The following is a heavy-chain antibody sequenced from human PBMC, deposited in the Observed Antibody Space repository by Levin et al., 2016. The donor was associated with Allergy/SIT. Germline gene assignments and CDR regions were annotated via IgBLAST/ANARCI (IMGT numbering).Heavy chain of an antibody. J-gene: IGHJ6*02. CDR1: GFTFSSYS. CDR2: ISSSSSYI. Sequence: LSLTCAASGFTFSSYSMNWVRQAPGKGLEWVSSISSSSSYIYYADSVKGRFTISRDNAKNSLYLQMNSLRAEDTAVYYCARAWGYDSSGYYYWYYYGMDVWGQGTTVTVSS. V-gene: IGHV3-21*01. D-gene: IGHD3-22*01. CDR3: ARAWGYDSSGYYYWYYYGMDV.